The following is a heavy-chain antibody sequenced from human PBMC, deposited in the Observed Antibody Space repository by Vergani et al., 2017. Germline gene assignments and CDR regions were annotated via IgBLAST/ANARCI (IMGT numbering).Heavy chain of an antibody. J-gene: IGHJ4*02. CDR2: ISAYNGNT. Sequence: VQLVESGGGLVQPGGSLRLSCAASGFTFTSYGISWVRQAPGQGLEWMGWISAYNGNTNYAQKLQGRVTMTTDTSTSTAYMELRSLRSDDTAVYYCARDPGPRYSGYAMWGEDFDYWGQGTLVTVSS. V-gene: IGHV1-18*01. CDR1: GFTFTSYG. CDR3: ARDPGPRYSGYAMWGEDFDY. D-gene: IGHD5-12*01.